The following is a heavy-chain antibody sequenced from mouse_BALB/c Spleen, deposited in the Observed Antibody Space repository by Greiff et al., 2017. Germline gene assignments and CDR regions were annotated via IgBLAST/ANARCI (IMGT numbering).Heavy chain of an antibody. CDR3: ASEWDY. V-gene: IGHV1-55*01. CDR1: GYNFTSYW. Sequence: QVHVKQPGAELVKPGTSVKLSCKASGYNFTSYWINWVKLRPGQGLEWIGDIYPGSGSTNYNEKFKSKATLTVDTSSSTAYMQLSSLASEDSALYYCASEWDYWGQGTSVTVSS. J-gene: IGHJ4*01. CDR2: IYPGSGST.